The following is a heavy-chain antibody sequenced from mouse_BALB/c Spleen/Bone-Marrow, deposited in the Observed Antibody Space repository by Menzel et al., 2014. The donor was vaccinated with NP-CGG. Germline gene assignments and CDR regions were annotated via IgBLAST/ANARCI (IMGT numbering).Heavy chain of an antibody. D-gene: IGHD1-1*01. CDR2: IDPANGNI. J-gene: IGHJ3*01. CDR1: GFNIKDTY. V-gene: IGHV14-3*02. Sequence: DVKLQESGAELVKPGASVKLSCTASGFNIKDTYMHWVKQRPEQGLEWIGRIDPANGNIKYDPKFQGKATITADTSSNTAYLQLSSLTSEDTAVYYCAPYYYGRWFANWGQGTLVNVSA. CDR3: APYYYGRWFAN.